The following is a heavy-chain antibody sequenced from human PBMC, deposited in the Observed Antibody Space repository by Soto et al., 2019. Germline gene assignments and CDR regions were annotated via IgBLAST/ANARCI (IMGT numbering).Heavy chain of an antibody. D-gene: IGHD6-13*01. CDR1: GFTFSSIT. J-gene: IGHJ5*02. CDR3: TRDASRDSSARGWFDP. Sequence: SGGSLRLSCAASGFTFSSITKNWVRQAPGQGMEWVSTISSNSAYIYYTDALRGRFTISTDNAKNSLHLQMNTLRAEDTAVYYCTRDASRDSSARGWFDPWGPGTLVTVSS. CDR2: ISSNSAYI. V-gene: IGHV3-21*01.